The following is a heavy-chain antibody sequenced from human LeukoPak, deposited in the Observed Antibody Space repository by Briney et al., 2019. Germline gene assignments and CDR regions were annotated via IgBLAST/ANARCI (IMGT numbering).Heavy chain of an antibody. CDR2: INSGSSYI. V-gene: IGHV3-21*01. CDR3: ARGSVQLLSIPIDY. CDR1: GFSFSIYS. D-gene: IGHD2-2*01. Sequence: KAGGSLRLSCAASGFSFSIYSMNWVRQAPGKGLEWVSYINSGSSYIYYADSVKGRFTISRDNAKNSLYLQMNSLRAEDTAVYYCARGSVQLLSIPIDYWGQGTLVTVSS. J-gene: IGHJ4*02.